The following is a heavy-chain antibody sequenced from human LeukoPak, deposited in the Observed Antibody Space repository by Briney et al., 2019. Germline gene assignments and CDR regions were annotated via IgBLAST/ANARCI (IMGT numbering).Heavy chain of an antibody. D-gene: IGHD4-17*01. CDR2: ISGSGGST. Sequence: GGSLRLSCAASGVTFSGYAMSWVRQAPGKGLEWVSAISGSGGSTYYADSVKGRFTISRDNSKNTLYLQMNSLRAEDTAVYYCAKGDYGDYEGYFDYWGQGTLVTVSS. CDR1: GVTFSGYA. V-gene: IGHV3-23*01. CDR3: AKGDYGDYEGYFDY. J-gene: IGHJ4*02.